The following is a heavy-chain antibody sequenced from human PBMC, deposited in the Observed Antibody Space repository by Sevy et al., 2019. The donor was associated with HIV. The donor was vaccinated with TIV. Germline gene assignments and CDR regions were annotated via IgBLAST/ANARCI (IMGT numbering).Heavy chain of an antibody. Sequence: GGSLRLSCVASGFTFSSYGMHWVRQAPGKGLEGVAVIWYAGSNKYYADSVKGQFTISRDNSKTTLYLQMNSLRAEATAVYYCARAGNVVVAATEGRYFDYWGQGTLVTVSS. D-gene: IGHD2-15*01. CDR1: GFTFSSYG. J-gene: IGHJ4*02. V-gene: IGHV3-33*01. CDR3: ARAGNVVVAATEGRYFDY. CDR2: IWYAGSNK.